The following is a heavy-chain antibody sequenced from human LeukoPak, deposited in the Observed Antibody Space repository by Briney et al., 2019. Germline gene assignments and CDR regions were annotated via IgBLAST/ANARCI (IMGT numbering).Heavy chain of an antibody. V-gene: IGHV5-51*01. Sequence: GESLKISCKGSGYSFSNSWIGWVRQMPGKGLEWMGIVYPGDSDTRYSPSFQGQVTMSADKSISTAYLQWSSLKASDTAMYYCARQAAAGTFDYWGQGTLVTVSS. J-gene: IGHJ4*02. D-gene: IGHD6-13*01. CDR3: ARQAAAGTFDY. CDR2: VYPGDSDT. CDR1: GYSFSNSW.